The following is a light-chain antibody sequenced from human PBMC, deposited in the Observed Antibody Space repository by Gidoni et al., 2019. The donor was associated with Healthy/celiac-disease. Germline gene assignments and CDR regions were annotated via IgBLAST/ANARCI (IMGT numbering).Light chain of an antibody. CDR2: AAS. CDR3: QQSYSTPA. CDR1: QSISRY. Sequence: DIQMTQSPSSLSASVGDRVTITCRASQSISRYLNWYQQKPGKAPKLLIYAASSLQSGFPARFSGSGSGTDFTLTISSLQPEDFATYYCQQSYSTPAFGGGTKVEIK. V-gene: IGKV1-39*01. J-gene: IGKJ4*01.